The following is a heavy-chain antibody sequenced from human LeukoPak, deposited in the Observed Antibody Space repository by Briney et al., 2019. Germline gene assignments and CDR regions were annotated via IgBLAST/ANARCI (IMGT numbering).Heavy chain of an antibody. Sequence: GGSLRLSCAASGFTFNSYAMIWVRQAPGKGLEWVSGISGSGGSTYYADSVKGRFTISRDNSKNTLYLQMNSLRAEDTAVYYCAKDSRYRFDYWGQGTLVTVSS. V-gene: IGHV3-23*01. CDR1: GFTFNSYA. D-gene: IGHD5-12*01. CDR2: ISGSGGST. CDR3: AKDSRYRFDY. J-gene: IGHJ4*02.